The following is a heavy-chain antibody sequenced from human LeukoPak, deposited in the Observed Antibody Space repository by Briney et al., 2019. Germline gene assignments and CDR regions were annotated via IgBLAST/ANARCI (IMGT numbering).Heavy chain of an antibody. CDR1: GGSISSYY. V-gene: IGHV4-59*01. CDR3: ARGGVDCSGGSCYLLCRFDP. CDR2: IFHNGNT. D-gene: IGHD2-15*01. J-gene: IGHJ5*02. Sequence: SETLSLTCTVSGGSISSYYWSWIRQSPGKGLGWIGYIFHNGNTNYNPSLKNRVTMSVDTSKNQFSLNLNSMTAADTAVYYCARGGVDCSGGSCYLLCRFDPWGQGALVTVSS.